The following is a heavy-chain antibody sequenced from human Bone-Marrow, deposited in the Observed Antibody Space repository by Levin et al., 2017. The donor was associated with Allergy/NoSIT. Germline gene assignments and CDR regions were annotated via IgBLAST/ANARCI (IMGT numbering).Heavy chain of an antibody. J-gene: IGHJ4*01. CDR1: GFTFSNYA. Sequence: GESLKISCATSGFTFSNYAMAWVRQSPVKELEWVSAVSANGGTTYYADSMKGRCTISRDNSKSALYLQINSLRVDDTALFYCARSKRNNSPYYFDYWGHGTLVTVSS. V-gene: IGHV3-23*01. CDR3: ARSKRNNSPYYFDY. D-gene: IGHD2-21*01. CDR2: VSANGGTT.